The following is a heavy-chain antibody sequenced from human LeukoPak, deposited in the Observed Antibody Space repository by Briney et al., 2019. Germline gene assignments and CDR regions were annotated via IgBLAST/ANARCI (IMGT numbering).Heavy chain of an antibody. D-gene: IGHD3-3*01. Sequence: PSETLSLTCTVSGGSISSSSYYWGWLRQPPGKGLEWIVSIYYSGSTYYNPSLKSRVTISVDTSKNQFSLKLSSVTAADTAVYYCARNRALWSGYYNGGDYWGQGTLVTVSS. J-gene: IGHJ4*02. CDR2: IYYSGST. CDR1: GGSISSSSYY. CDR3: ARNRALWSGYYNGGDY. V-gene: IGHV4-39*01.